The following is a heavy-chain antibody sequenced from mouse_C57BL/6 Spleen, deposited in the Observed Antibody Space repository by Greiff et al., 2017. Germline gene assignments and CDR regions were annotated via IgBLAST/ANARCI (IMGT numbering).Heavy chain of an antibody. CDR2: IDPEDGDT. V-gene: IGHV14-1*01. Sequence: EVMLLESGAELVRPGASVKLSCTVSGFNIKDYYLHWVKQRPEQGLVWIGRIDPEDGDTESAPKFQGKATMTADPSSNTAYLQLSSLTSENTAVYYCTLIYDGYYGAMDYWGQGTSVTVSS. CDR3: TLIYDGYYGAMDY. CDR1: GFNIKDYY. D-gene: IGHD2-3*01. J-gene: IGHJ4*01.